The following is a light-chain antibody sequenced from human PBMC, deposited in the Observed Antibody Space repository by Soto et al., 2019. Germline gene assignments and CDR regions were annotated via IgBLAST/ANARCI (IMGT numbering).Light chain of an antibody. Sequence: EIVMTQSPATLSVSPGERATLSCRASQSVSSNLAWYQQKRGQAPRLLIYGASTRATGIPARFSGSGSGTEFTLTISSRQSADFAVYYCQQYNNWPPYTFGQGTKLEIK. CDR2: GAS. J-gene: IGKJ2*01. CDR3: QQYNNWPPYT. V-gene: IGKV3-15*01. CDR1: QSVSSN.